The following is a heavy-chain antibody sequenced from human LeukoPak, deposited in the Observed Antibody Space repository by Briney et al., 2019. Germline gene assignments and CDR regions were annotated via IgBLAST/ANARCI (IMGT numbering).Heavy chain of an antibody. CDR1: GYTFTSYD. CDR2: MNPNSGNT. J-gene: IGHJ4*02. D-gene: IGHD1-26*01. V-gene: IGHV1-8*01. CDR3: ARPGWGLLWPFDY. Sequence: RASVKVSCKASGYTFTSYDINWVRQATGQGLEWMGWMNPNSGNTGYAQKFQGRVTMTRNTSISTAYMELSSLRSEYTAVYYCARPGWGLLWPFDYWGQGTLVTVSS.